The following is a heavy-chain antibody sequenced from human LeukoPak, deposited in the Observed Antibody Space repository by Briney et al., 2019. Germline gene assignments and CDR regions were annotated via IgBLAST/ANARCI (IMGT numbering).Heavy chain of an antibody. CDR1: GGSISSYY. V-gene: IGHV4-59*01. Sequence: SETLSLTCTVSGGSISSYYWSWIRQPPGKGLEWIGYIYYSGSTNYNPSLKSRVTISVDTSKNQFSLKLSSVTAAGTAVYYCARVEKVAVEVTYFDYWGQGTLVTVSS. CDR3: ARVEKVAVEVTYFDY. CDR2: IYYSGST. J-gene: IGHJ4*02. D-gene: IGHD5-12*01.